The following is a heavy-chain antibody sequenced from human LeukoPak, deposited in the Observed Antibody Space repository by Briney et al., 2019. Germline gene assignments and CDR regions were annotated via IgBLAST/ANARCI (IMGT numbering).Heavy chain of an antibody. J-gene: IGHJ4*02. CDR2: IYYSGST. Sequence: PSQTLSLTCTVSGGSISSGDYYWSWIRQPPGKGLEWIGYIYYSGSTYYNPSLKSRVTISVDTSKNQFSLKLSSVTDADTAVYYCARVGMATMNFDYWGQGTLVTVSS. CDR3: ARVGMATMNFDY. V-gene: IGHV4-30-4*01. CDR1: GGSISSGDYY. D-gene: IGHD5-24*01.